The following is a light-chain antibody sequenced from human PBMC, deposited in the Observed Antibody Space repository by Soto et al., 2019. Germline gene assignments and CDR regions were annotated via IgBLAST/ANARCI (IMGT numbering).Light chain of an antibody. V-gene: IGKV1-39*01. CDR2: AAS. J-gene: IGKJ1*01. CDR1: QSISSY. Sequence: DIPMTQSPSSLSASVGDRVTITCRASQSISSYLNWYQQKPGKAPKLLIYAASSLQSGVPSRFSGSGSGTDFTLTIISLQPEDFGTYYCQKSYSIPWTFGQGTKVEIK. CDR3: QKSYSIPWT.